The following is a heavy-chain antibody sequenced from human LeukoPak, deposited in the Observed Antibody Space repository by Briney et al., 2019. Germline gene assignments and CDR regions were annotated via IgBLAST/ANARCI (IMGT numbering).Heavy chain of an antibody. J-gene: IGHJ4*02. Sequence: GGSLRLSCAASGFTFSSYAMSWVRQAPGKGLEWVSAISGSGGSTYYADSVKGRFTISRDNSKNTLYLQMNSLRDKDTAVYYCAKDHPAMVYYFDYWGQGTLVTVSS. D-gene: IGHD5-18*01. CDR2: ISGSGGST. CDR3: AKDHPAMVYYFDY. V-gene: IGHV3-23*01. CDR1: GFTFSSYA.